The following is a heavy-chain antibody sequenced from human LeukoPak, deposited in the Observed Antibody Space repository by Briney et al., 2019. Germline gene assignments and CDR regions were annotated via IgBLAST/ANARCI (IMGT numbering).Heavy chain of an antibody. CDR1: GGSISSYY. J-gene: IGHJ4*02. V-gene: IGHV4-59*01. CDR2: IYYSGST. D-gene: IGHD1-7*01. Sequence: SETPSLTCTVSGGSISSYYWSWIRQPPGKGLEWIGYIYYSGSTNYNPSLKSRVTISVDTSKNQFSLRLSSVTAADTAVYYCARLTGTTFRYYFDYWGQGTLVTVSS. CDR3: ARLTGTTFRYYFDY.